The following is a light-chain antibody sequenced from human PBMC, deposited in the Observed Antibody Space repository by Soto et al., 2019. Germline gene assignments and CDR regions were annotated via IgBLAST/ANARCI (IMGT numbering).Light chain of an antibody. CDR2: EVS. V-gene: IGLV2-14*01. CDR1: SSDVGGYNY. J-gene: IGLJ2*01. Sequence: QSVLTQPASVSGSPGQSITISCTGTSSDVGGYNYVSWYQQHPGKAPKLMIYEVSNRPSGVSNRFSGSKSGNTASLTISGLQAEDEADYYCSSYTSSREGQVVFGGGTKLTVL. CDR3: SSYTSSREGQVV.